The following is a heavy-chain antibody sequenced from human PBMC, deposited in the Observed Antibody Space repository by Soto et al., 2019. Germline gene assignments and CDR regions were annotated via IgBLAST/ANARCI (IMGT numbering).Heavy chain of an antibody. CDR1: GFSLSNARMG. CDR2: IFSNDEK. D-gene: IGHD3-10*01. CDR3: ARIVNYGSGTYWYYFDY. V-gene: IGHV2-26*01. J-gene: IGHJ4*02. Sequence: KESGPVLVKPTETLTLTCTVSGFSLSNARMGVSWIRQHPWKALEWLAHIFSNDEKSYSTSLKSRLTISKDTSKSQVVLTMTNMDPVDTATCYCARIVNYGSGTYWYYFDYWGQGTLVTVSS.